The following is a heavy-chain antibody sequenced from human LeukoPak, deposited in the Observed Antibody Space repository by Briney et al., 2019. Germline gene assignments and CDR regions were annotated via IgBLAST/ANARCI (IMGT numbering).Heavy chain of an antibody. CDR2: INPSGGST. J-gene: IGHJ4*02. D-gene: IGHD3-22*01. CDR3: ARDPTAHDSSGYPFDY. V-gene: IGHV1-46*01. CDR1: RYTFTSYY. Sequence: ASVKVSCKASRYTFTSYYMHWVRQAPGQGLEWMGIINPSGGSTSYAQKFQGRVTMTRDTSTSTVYLELSSLRSEDTAVYYCARDPTAHDSSGYPFDYWGQGTLVTVSS.